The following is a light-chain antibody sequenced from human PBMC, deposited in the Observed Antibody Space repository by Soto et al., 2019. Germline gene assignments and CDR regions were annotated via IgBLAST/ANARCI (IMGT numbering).Light chain of an antibody. V-gene: IGKV1-5*01. CDR3: QQYNSYSPA. Sequence: DIQMTQSPAAMSASVGDRVTITCRASQGIGNWLAWFQQKPGKAPKVLIYDASSLESGVPSRFSGSGSGTEFTLTISSLQPDDYATYYCQQYNSYSPAFGGGTKVDI. CDR1: QGIGNW. J-gene: IGKJ4*01. CDR2: DAS.